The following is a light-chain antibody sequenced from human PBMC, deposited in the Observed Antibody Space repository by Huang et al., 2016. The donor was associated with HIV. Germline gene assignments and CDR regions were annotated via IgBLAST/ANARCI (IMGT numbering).Light chain of an antibody. J-gene: IGKJ4*01. Sequence: EIVLTQSPATLSLSPGDRATLSCRASQSVGVYLAWYQQKPGQAPRLLIFEASNRATGIPDRCSGSGSGTDFTLTSDSLQPDDFAIYYCQQRTKWPPVLTFGGGTRVEIK. CDR2: EAS. V-gene: IGKV3-11*01. CDR1: QSVGVY. CDR3: QQRTKWPPVLT.